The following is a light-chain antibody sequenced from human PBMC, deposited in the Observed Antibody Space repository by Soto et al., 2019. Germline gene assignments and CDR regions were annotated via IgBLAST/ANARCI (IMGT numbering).Light chain of an antibody. V-gene: IGKV1-9*01. CDR2: AAS. J-gene: IGKJ5*01. CDR3: QQLTSYPRST. Sequence: LSASVGGRVTITCRASQGISNYLAWYQQRPGKAPKLLIYAASTLQTGVPSRFSGSGSGTEFTLTISSLQPEDFATYHCQQLTSYPRSTFGQGTRLEIK. CDR1: QGISNY.